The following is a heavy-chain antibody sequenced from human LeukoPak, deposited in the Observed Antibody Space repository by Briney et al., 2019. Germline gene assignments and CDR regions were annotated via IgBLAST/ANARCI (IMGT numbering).Heavy chain of an antibody. Sequence: GGSLRLSCAASGFTFSNYGMHWVRQAPGKGLEWVAFIRYDGNDKYSADSVKGRFTISRDNSKNTLYLQMSSLRAEDTAVYYCAKPYPYSGSFFVDYWGQGTLVTVSS. D-gene: IGHD1-26*01. CDR3: AKPYPYSGSFFVDY. CDR1: GFTFSNYG. V-gene: IGHV3-30*02. J-gene: IGHJ4*02. CDR2: IRYDGNDK.